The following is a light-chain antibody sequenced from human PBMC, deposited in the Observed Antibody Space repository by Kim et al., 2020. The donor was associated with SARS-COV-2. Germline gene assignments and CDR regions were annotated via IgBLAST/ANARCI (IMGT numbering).Light chain of an antibody. CDR3: QQYGIAPPYT. CDR1: QSVLYSSNNKNY. CDR2: WAS. J-gene: IGKJ2*01. V-gene: IGKV4-1*01. Sequence: ATINCKSSQSVLYSSNNKNYLAWYQQKPGQPPKLLIYWASTRESGVPDRFSGSGSGTDFILTISRLEPEDFAVYYCQQYGIAPPYTFGQGTKLEI.